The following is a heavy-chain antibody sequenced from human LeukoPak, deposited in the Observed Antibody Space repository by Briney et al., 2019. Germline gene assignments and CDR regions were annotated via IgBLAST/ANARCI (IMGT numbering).Heavy chain of an antibody. CDR3: ARDHYDILTGYVDY. CDR2: INWNGGST. Sequence: PGGSLRLSCAASGFIFSSYAMSWVRQAPGKGLEWVSGINWNGGSTGYADSVKGRFTISRDNAKNSLYLQMNSLRAEDTALYYCARDHYDILTGYVDYWGQGTLVTVSS. V-gene: IGHV3-20*04. J-gene: IGHJ4*02. CDR1: GFIFSSYA. D-gene: IGHD3-9*01.